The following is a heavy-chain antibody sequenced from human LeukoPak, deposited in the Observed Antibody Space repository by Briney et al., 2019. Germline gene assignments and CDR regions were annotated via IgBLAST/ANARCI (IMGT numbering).Heavy chain of an antibody. CDR3: ARVVYMGRAAARQYYYYGMDV. D-gene: IGHD6-13*01. V-gene: IGHV1-18*01. J-gene: IGHJ6*02. CDR2: ISAYNGNT. Sequence: ASVKVSCKASGYTFTSYGISWVRQAPGQGLEWMGWISAYNGNTNYVQKLQGRVTMTTDTSTSTAYMELRSLRSDDTAVYYCARVVYMGRAAARQYYYYGMDVWGQGTTVTVSS. CDR1: GYTFTSYG.